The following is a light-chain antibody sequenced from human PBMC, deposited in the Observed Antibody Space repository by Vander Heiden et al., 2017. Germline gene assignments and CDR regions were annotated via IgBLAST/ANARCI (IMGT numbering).Light chain of an antibody. CDR1: QSISSY. CDR2: ASS. Sequence: QMTRSPSSLSASVGNRVTITCRASQSISSYLNWYQQKPGKAPKLLIYASSSLQSGVPSRFSGSGSGTDFTLTISSLQPEDFATYYCQPSYSTPYTFGQGTKLEIK. J-gene: IGKJ2*01. V-gene: IGKV1-39*01. CDR3: QPSYSTPYT.